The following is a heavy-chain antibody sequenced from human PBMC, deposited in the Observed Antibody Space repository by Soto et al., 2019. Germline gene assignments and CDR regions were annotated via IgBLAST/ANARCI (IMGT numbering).Heavy chain of an antibody. Sequence: TLSLTCTVSGGSISSGGYYWSWIRQHPGKGLEWIGYIYYSGSTYYNPSLKSRVTISVDTSKNQFSLKLSSVTAADTAVYYCARDNRENRYFAFWGGYDYYYYGMDVWGQGTTVTVSS. V-gene: IGHV4-31*03. D-gene: IGHD3-3*01. J-gene: IGHJ6*02. CDR3: ARDNRENRYFAFWGGYDYYYYGMDV. CDR2: IYYSGST. CDR1: GGSISSGGYY.